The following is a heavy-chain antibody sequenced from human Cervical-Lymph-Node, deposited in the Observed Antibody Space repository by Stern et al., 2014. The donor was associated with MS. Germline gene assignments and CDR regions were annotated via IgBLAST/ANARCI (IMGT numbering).Heavy chain of an antibody. CDR2: IYYSGNT. CDR3: ARGLRMGATWGHSDY. D-gene: IGHD1-26*01. CDR1: GGSVSNAGYY. J-gene: IGHJ4*02. V-gene: IGHV4-31*03. Sequence: VQLEESGPGLVKPSQTLSLTCSVSGGSVSNAGYYWSWIRHHPGKGLEWLGSIYYSGNTYYSPSLRGRLTISVDTSKNHFSLNLSSVTAADTAVYHCARGLRMGATWGHSDYWGQGTLVTVSS.